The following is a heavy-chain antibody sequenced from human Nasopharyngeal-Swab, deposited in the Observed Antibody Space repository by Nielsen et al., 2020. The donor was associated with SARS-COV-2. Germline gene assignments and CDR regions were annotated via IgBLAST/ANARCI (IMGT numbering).Heavy chain of an antibody. CDR3: TTDFYFDY. CDR2: IGDNEHNYAT. CDR1: GFIFSASA. V-gene: IGHV3-73*01. Sequence: GESLKTSCAASGFIFSASAIHWGRPASGEGLEWVGRIGDNEHNYATTYGASVQGRFTISRDDSKNTAFLQMDGLKTEDTALYYCTTDFYFDYWGQGALVTVSS. J-gene: IGHJ4*02.